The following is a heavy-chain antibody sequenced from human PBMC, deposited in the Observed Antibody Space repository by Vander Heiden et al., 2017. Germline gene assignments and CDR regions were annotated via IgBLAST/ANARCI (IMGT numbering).Heavy chain of an antibody. Sequence: EVQLVESGGGVVRPGGSLRLSCAAYGFTFDDYGMSWVRQAPGKGLEWVSGINWNGGSTGYADSVKGRFTISRDNAKNSLYLQMNSLRAEDTALYYCARGGRYYYDSSGSTDFDYWGQGTLVTVSS. V-gene: IGHV3-20*04. D-gene: IGHD3-22*01. CDR2: INWNGGST. CDR3: ARGGRYYYDSSGSTDFDY. CDR1: GFTFDDYG. J-gene: IGHJ4*02.